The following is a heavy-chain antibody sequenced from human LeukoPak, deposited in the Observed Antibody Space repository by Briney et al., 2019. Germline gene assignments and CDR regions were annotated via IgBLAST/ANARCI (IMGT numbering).Heavy chain of an antibody. Sequence: GGSLRLSCAASGFTFSSYGMHWVRQAPGKGLEWVAFIRYDGSNKYYADSVKGRFTISRDNSKNTLYLQMNSLRAEDTAVYYCAKDPSYYYDSSGLGFDYWGQGTLVTVSS. CDR2: IRYDGSNK. CDR3: AKDPSYYYDSSGLGFDY. CDR1: GFTFSSYG. D-gene: IGHD3-22*01. J-gene: IGHJ4*02. V-gene: IGHV3-30*02.